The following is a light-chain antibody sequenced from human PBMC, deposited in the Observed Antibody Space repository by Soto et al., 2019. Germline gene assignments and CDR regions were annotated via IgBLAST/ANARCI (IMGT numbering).Light chain of an antibody. V-gene: IGLV2-14*01. J-gene: IGLJ1*01. CDR1: STDVGGYNF. Sequence: QSALTQPASVSGSLGQSITMSCTGTSTDVGGYNFVSWYQQHPDKAPKLLIYEVTNRPSGVSNRVSGSKSGNKASLTISGLQAEDEADYYCSSYTSAGTPVFGTGTKVTVL. CDR3: SSYTSAGTPV. CDR2: EVT.